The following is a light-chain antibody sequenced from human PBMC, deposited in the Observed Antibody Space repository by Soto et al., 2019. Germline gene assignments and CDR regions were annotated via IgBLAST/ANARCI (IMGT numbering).Light chain of an antibody. CDR2: GAS. CDR3: QQYGSSPWT. V-gene: IGKV3-20*01. Sequence: EIVLTQSPGTLSLSPGERATLSCRASQSVSSSYLAWYQQKPGQAPRLLIYGASSRATGIPDRFSGSGSGTDFTLTISRLEPEDFGVYYCQQYGSSPWTFGQGTKVEIX. J-gene: IGKJ1*01. CDR1: QSVSSSY.